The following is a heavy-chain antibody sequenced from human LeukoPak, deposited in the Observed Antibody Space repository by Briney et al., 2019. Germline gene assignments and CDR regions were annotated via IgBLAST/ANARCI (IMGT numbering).Heavy chain of an antibody. Sequence: GESLKISCQGSGYSFTSYWISWVRQMPGKGLGWRGRIDPSDSYTNYSPSFQGHVTISADKSISTAYLQWSSLKASDTAMYYCARQSGIAVAGSFVDAFDIWGQGTMVTVSS. J-gene: IGHJ3*02. CDR3: ARQSGIAVAGSFVDAFDI. CDR2: IDPSDSYT. D-gene: IGHD6-19*01. V-gene: IGHV5-10-1*01. CDR1: GYSFTSYW.